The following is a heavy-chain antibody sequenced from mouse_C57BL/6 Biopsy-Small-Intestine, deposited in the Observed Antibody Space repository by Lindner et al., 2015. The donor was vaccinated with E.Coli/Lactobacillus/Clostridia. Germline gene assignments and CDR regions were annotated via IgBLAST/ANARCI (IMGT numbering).Heavy chain of an antibody. CDR1: GYSITSDY. D-gene: IGHD3-2*02. CDR2: ISYSGST. J-gene: IGHJ3*01. Sequence: VQLQESGPGLAKPSQTLSLTCSVTGYSITSDYRNWIRKFPGNKLEYMGYISYSGSTYYNPSLKSRISITRDTSKNQYYLQLNSVTTEDTATYYCARGSQALAYWGQGTLVTVSA. CDR3: ARGSQALAY. V-gene: IGHV3-8*01.